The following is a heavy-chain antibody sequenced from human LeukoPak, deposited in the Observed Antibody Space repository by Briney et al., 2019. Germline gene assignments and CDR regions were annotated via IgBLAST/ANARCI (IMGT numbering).Heavy chain of an antibody. Sequence: PGGSLRLSCPTSGFAASSSYMSCVRRAPGKGLEWVSILYSSGSTYYADSVKGRFTISRDISKNTLYLEMNSLRVEDTAVYYCARHGTYCKIGSCYWVDTPMVDSWGQGVLVTASS. CDR2: LYSSGST. D-gene: IGHD2-15*01. CDR3: ARHGTYCKIGSCYWVDTPMVDS. CDR1: GFAASSSY. V-gene: IGHV3-66*04. J-gene: IGHJ4*02.